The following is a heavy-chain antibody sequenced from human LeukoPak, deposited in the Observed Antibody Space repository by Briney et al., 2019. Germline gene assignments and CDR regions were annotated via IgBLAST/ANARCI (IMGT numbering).Heavy chain of an antibody. CDR2: IYYTGST. D-gene: IGHD2/OR15-2a*01. CDR1: GGSISSYY. Sequence: PSETLSLTCSVSGGSISSYYWSWIRQPPGKGLEWIGYIYYTGSTNYNPSLKSRVTISLDTSKNQFYLKVNSVTAADTAVYYCARELCTTSTCYFDYWGQGTLVTVSS. CDR3: ARELCTTSTCYFDY. V-gene: IGHV4-59*01. J-gene: IGHJ4*02.